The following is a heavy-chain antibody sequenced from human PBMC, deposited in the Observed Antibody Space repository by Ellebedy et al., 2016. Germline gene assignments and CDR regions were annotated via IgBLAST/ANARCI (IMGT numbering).Heavy chain of an antibody. V-gene: IGHV1-18*01. D-gene: IGHD3-16*01. Sequence: ASVKVSCKASGYSFNNYGISWVRQAPGQGLEWLGWISVSDGKTNYPQKFQGRVTVTTDTSTNTAHMELTSLRSDDTAVYYCAKDWDFYMDVWGEGTTVIVSS. CDR3: AKDWDFYMDV. CDR1: GYSFNNYG. J-gene: IGHJ6*03. CDR2: ISVSDGKT.